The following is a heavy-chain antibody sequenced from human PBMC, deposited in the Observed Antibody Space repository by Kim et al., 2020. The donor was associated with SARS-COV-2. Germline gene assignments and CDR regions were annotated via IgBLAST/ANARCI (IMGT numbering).Heavy chain of an antibody. V-gene: IGHV3-23*03. CDR1: GFTFSSYA. D-gene: IGHD1-1*01. J-gene: IGHJ4*02. CDR3: AKWQGAWKTFDY. CDR2: IYSGGSST. Sequence: GGSLRLSCAASGFTFSSYAMSWVRQAPGKGLEWVSAIYSGGSSTYYADSVKGRFTISRDNSKNTLYLQMNSLRAEDTAVYYCAKWQGAWKTFDYWGQGTLVTVSS.